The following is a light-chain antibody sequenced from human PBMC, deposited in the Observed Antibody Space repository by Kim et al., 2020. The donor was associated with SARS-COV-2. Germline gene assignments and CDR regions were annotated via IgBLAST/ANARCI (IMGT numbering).Light chain of an antibody. V-gene: IGKV1-5*01. Sequence: DIQMTQSPSTLSASVGDRVTITCRASQSINTWLAWYQQKPGKPPKLLIYDDSSLENGVPSRFSGSGSGTEFTLTISSLQPDDFATYYCQVYDIYSPGYTFGQGTKLEI. CDR1: QSINTW. CDR2: DDS. CDR3: QVYDIYSPGYT. J-gene: IGKJ2*01.